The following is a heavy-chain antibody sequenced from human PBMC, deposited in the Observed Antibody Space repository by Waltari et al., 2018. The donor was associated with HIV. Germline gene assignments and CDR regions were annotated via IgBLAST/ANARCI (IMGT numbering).Heavy chain of an antibody. CDR1: GFTVGTNY. V-gene: IGHV3-53*01. J-gene: IGHJ2*01. CDR2: LYSGGTT. Sequence: EVQLVESGGGLIQPGGSLRLSCAVSGFTVGTNYMSWVRQVPGKGLEWASVLYSGGTTYYANSVTGRFTISRDNSKNTLYLQMNSLRAEDTAVYYCARPTCNGYDCYSWYFDIWGRGTLVAVSS. CDR3: ARPTCNGYDCYSWYFDI. D-gene: IGHD3-22*01.